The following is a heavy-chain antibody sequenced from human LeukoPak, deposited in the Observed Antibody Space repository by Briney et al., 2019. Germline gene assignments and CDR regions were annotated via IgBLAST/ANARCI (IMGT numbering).Heavy chain of an antibody. Sequence: GGSLRLSCAASGFTFRSYAMSWVRQAPGKGLGWVSAISGSGGSTYYADSVKGRFTISRDNSKNTLYLQMNSLRAEDTAVYYCAKDFKRYSSSRFDYWGQGTLVTVSS. CDR1: GFTFRSYA. V-gene: IGHV3-23*01. J-gene: IGHJ4*02. D-gene: IGHD6-13*01. CDR2: ISGSGGST. CDR3: AKDFKRYSSSRFDY.